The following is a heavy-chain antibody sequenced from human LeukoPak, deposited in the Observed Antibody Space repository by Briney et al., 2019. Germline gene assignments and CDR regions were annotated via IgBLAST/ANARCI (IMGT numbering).Heavy chain of an antibody. CDR2: VIPVLNIT. D-gene: IGHD3-22*01. CDR3: ARAQYHYDSSGYFDALVI. J-gene: IGHJ3*02. V-gene: IGHV1-69*04. Sequence: SVKVSCKASGGTFSSYAISWVRQAPGQGLEWMGRVIPVLNITDYAQSFQGRVTITADTSKNTAYMALSSLRSEDTAVYFCARAQYHYDSSGYFDALVIWGQGTRVTVSS. CDR1: GGTFSSYA.